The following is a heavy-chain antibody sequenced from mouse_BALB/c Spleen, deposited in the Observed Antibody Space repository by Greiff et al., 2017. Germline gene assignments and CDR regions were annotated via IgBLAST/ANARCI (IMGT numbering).Heavy chain of an antibody. Sequence: EVHLVESGAELVKPGASVKFSCTASGFNIKDTYMHWVKQTPEQSLEWIGRIDPANGNTKYDPKFQGKATITADTSSNTDDLQLSSLKSEDTAVYYCARCLRYCGNCGWFDDWGQGTTLTVSS. CDR3: ARCLRYCGNCGWFDD. J-gene: IGHJ2*01. CDR2: IDPANGNT. D-gene: IGHD2-1*01. CDR1: GFNIKDTY. V-gene: IGHV14-3*02.